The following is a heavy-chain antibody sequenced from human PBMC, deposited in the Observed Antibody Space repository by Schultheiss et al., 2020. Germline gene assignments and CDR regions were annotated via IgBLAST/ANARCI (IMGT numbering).Heavy chain of an antibody. J-gene: IGHJ6*02. D-gene: IGHD2-2*01. V-gene: IGHV4-31*03. Sequence: LRLSCTVSGGSISSGGYYWSWIRQHPGKGLEWIGYIYYSGSTYYNPSLKSRVTISVDTSKNQFSLKLSSVTAADTAVYYCARGRGCSSTSCYDGMDVWGQGTTVTVSS. CDR2: IYYSGST. CDR3: ARGRGCSSTSCYDGMDV. CDR1: GGSISSGGYY.